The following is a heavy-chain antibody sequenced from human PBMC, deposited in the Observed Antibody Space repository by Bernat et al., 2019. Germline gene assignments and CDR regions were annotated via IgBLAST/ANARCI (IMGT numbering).Heavy chain of an antibody. CDR3: ARERTSG. CDR1: GFTVSSNY. J-gene: IGHJ4*02. D-gene: IGHD3-10*01. V-gene: IGHV3-53*02. CDR2: IYSGGST. Sequence: EVQLVETGGGLIQPGGSLRLSCAASGFTVSSNYMSWVRQAPGKGLEWVSVIYSGGSTYYADSVKGRVTSTRDNTKSTLNVQMNSLRAEETAVYYCARERTSGWGQGTLVTVSS.